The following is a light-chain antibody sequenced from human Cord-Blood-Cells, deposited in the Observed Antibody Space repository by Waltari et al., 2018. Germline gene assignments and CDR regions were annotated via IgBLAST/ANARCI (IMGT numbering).Light chain of an antibody. J-gene: IGKJ2*01. CDR2: DAS. Sequence: DIQMTQSPSSLSASVGDRVTITCQASQDINNYLNWYQQKPGKAPKILIYDASKLETGVPSRFSGSGSGTDFTFTISSLQPEDIATYYCQQYDNLPYTFGQGTKLEIK. V-gene: IGKV1-33*01. CDR3: QQYDNLPYT. CDR1: QDINNY.